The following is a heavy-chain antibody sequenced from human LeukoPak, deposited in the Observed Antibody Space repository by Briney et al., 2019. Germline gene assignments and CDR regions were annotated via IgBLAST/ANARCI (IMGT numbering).Heavy chain of an antibody. Sequence: GGSLRLSCAASGFTFSSYAMSWVRQAPGKGLEWVSAISGSGGSTYYADSVKGRFTISRDNSKNTLYLQMNSLRAEDTAVYYCAKDIVRYYDSSGPAVFDYWGQGTLVTVSS. V-gene: IGHV3-23*01. CDR1: GFTFSSYA. CDR2: ISGSGGST. D-gene: IGHD3-22*01. CDR3: AKDIVRYYDSSGPAVFDY. J-gene: IGHJ4*02.